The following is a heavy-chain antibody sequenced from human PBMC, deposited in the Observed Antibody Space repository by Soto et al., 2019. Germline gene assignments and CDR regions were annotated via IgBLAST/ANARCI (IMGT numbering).Heavy chain of an antibody. J-gene: IGHJ5*02. D-gene: IGHD2-21*02. CDR3: SRVDPGETAPFGP. CDR1: GYIFTSYY. CDR2: INPFDGSR. Sequence: QVQLVQSGAEVKKPGASVKVSCKASGYIFTSYYIHWVRQAPGQGLEWMGWINPFDGSRIFAQSCQGRVTMTRDTSTSTVYMEVSSLRSEDTAVYYCSRVDPGETAPFGPWGQGTLVTVSS. V-gene: IGHV1-46*03.